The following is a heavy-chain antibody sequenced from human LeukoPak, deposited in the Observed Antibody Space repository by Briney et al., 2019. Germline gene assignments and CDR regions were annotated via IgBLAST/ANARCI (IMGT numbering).Heavy chain of an antibody. J-gene: IGHJ4*02. V-gene: IGHV3-23*01. CDR3: AKVDFWSGYRDY. Sequence: PGGSLRLSCAASGFTFSSYAMSWVRQAPGKGREWGSAISGSGGSTYYADSVKGRFTISRDNSKNTLYLQMNSLRAEDTAVYYCAKVDFWSGYRDYWGQGTLVTVSS. D-gene: IGHD3-3*01. CDR2: ISGSGGST. CDR1: GFTFSSYA.